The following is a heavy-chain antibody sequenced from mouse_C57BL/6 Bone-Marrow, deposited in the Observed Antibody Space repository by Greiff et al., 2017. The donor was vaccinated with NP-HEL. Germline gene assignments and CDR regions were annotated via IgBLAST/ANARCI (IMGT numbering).Heavy chain of an antibody. Sequence: QVQLQQSGPELVKPGASVKLSCKASGYTFTSYEINWVKQGPGQGLEWIGWINPRDGSTKYNEKFKGKVTFSVDTSTSTAYLEIHSLTSEDSVVYFYARYYGSGYGWDFDVWGKGTTVTVSS. CDR2: INPRDGST. CDR1: GYTFTSYE. D-gene: IGHD1-1*01. J-gene: IGHJ1*03. V-gene: IGHV1-85*01. CDR3: ARYYGSGYGWDFDV.